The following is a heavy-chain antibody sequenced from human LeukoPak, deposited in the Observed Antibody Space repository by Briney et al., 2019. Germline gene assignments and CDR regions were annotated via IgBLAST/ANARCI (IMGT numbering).Heavy chain of an antibody. V-gene: IGHV1-2*04. CDR3: AREFNWNEEDSFDI. Sequence: GASVKVSCKASGYTFTDYFIHWVRQAPGQGLEWVGWINPNNGDTNYAETFQGWVTMTRDTSITTVYMELNRLKSDDTAVYYCAREFNWNEEDSFDIWGQGTGVTVSS. D-gene: IGHD1-20*01. CDR1: GYTFTDYF. CDR2: INPNNGDT. J-gene: IGHJ3*02.